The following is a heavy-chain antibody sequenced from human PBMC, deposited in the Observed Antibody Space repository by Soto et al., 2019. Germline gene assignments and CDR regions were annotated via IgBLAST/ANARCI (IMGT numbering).Heavy chain of an antibody. CDR3: AKSSMIVMVMGYFDY. CDR1: GFTFSSYA. D-gene: IGHD3-22*01. V-gene: IGHV3-23*01. J-gene: IGHJ4*02. CDR2: ISGSGGST. Sequence: GGSLRLSCAASGFTFSSYAMSWVRQAPGKGLEWVSAISGSGGSTYYADSVKGRFTISRDNSKNTLYLQMNSLRAEDTAVYYCAKSSMIVMVMGYFDYWGQGTLVTVSS.